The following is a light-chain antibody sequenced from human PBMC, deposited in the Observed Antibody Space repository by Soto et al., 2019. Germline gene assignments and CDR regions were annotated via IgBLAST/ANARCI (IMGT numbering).Light chain of an antibody. J-gene: IGKJ1*01. V-gene: IGKV3-15*01. CDR2: DAS. Sequence: EIVLTQSPGTLSLSPGERATLSCRSSQSLSSSQLAWYQQKPGQAPRLLIHDASTRATGIPARFSGSGSGTEFTLTISSLQSEDFAVYYCQQYNNWPPWAFGQGTKVDI. CDR3: QQYNNWPPWA. CDR1: QSLSSS.